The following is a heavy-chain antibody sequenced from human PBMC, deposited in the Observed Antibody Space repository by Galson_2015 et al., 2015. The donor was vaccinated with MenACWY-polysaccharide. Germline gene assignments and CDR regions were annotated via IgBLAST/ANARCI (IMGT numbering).Heavy chain of an antibody. J-gene: IGHJ6*02. CDR3: AKDFGSGYYYDGMDV. CDR1: GLTFRSYA. V-gene: IGHV3-23*01. Sequence: SLRLSCAASGLTFRSYAMSWVRQAPGKGLEWVSTISGSGDSTYYADSVKGRFTISRDNSKNTLYLQMNSLRAEDTAVYYCAKDFGSGYYYDGMDVWGQGTTVTVSS. D-gene: IGHD3-3*01. CDR2: ISGSGDST.